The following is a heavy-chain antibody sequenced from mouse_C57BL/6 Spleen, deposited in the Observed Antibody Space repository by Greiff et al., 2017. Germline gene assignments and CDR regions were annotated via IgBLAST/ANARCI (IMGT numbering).Heavy chain of an antibody. D-gene: IGHD2-5*01. Sequence: QVQLQQSGPELVKPGASVKISCKASGYAFSSSWMNWVKQRPGKGLEWIGRIYPGDGDTNYNGKFKGKATLTADKSSSTAYMQLSSLTSEDSAVYFCARDDYSNYGYFDVWGTGTTVTVSS. CDR3: ARDDYSNYGYFDV. CDR1: GYAFSSSW. V-gene: IGHV1-82*01. CDR2: IYPGDGDT. J-gene: IGHJ1*03.